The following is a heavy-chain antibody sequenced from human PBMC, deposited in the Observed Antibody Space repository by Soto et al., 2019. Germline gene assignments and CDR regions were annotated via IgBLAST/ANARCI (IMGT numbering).Heavy chain of an antibody. CDR1: GFTFSSYA. J-gene: IGHJ4*02. CDR2: ISSNGGST. V-gene: IGHV3-64D*06. D-gene: IGHD3-22*01. CDR3: VKDLLPLYYYDSSDSH. Sequence: GGSLRLSCSASGFTFSSYAMHWVLQAPGKGLEYVSAISSNGGSTYYADSVKGRFTISRDNSKKTLYLQMSSLRAEEKAVYYCVKDLLPLYYYDSSDSHWGQGTLVTVSS.